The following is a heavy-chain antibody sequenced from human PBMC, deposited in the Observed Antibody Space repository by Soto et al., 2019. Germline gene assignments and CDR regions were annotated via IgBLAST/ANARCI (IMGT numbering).Heavy chain of an antibody. D-gene: IGHD6-19*01. CDR3: ARDGDPRHGGIIAVAGTSWFDP. CDR2: IYYSGST. Sequence: SETLSLTCTVSGGSISSYYWSWIRQPPGKGLEWIGYIYYSGSTNYNPSLKSRVTISVDTSKNQFSLKLSSVTAADTAVYYCARDGDPRHGGIIAVAGTSWFDPWGQGTLVTVSS. CDR1: GGSISSYY. V-gene: IGHV4-59*01. J-gene: IGHJ5*02.